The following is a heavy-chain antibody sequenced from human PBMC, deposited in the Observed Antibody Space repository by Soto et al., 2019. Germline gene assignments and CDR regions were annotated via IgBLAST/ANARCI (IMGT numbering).Heavy chain of an antibody. Sequence: QVQLVESGGGVVQPGGSLRLSCAASGFTFSSHGMHWVRQAPGKGVEWVAVISYDGSIKNYADSVKGRFTISRDNSKNTLYLQVNSLRTEDTAVYYCAKDSSVAALGWGQGTLVTVSS. J-gene: IGHJ4*02. V-gene: IGHV3-30*18. CDR3: AKDSSVAALG. CDR2: ISYDGSIK. CDR1: GFTFSSHG. D-gene: IGHD6-6*01.